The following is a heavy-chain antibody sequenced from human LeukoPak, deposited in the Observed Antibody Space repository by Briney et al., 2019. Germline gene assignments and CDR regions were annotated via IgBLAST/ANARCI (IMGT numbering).Heavy chain of an antibody. D-gene: IGHD6-19*01. CDR2: ISYDGSNK. CDR3: ASPTVAGTPYFDY. Sequence: GGSLRLSCAASGFTFSSYAMQWVCQAPGKGLEWVAVISYDGSNKYYADSVKGRFTISRDNSKNTLYLQMNSLRAEDTAVYYCASPTVAGTPYFDYWGQGTLVTVSS. CDR1: GFTFSSYA. V-gene: IGHV3-30*04. J-gene: IGHJ4*02.